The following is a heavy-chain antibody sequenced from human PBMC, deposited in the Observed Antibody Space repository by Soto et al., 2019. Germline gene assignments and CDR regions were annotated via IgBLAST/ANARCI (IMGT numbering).Heavy chain of an antibody. CDR3: AKVPHTGSYTTPDY. D-gene: IGHD1-26*01. V-gene: IGHV3-23*01. Sequence: LRLSCAASGFTFSSYAMSWVRQTPGKGLEWVSVISGSGGSTYYADSVKGRFTISRDNSKNTLYLQMNSLRAEDTAVYYCAKVPHTGSYTTPDYWGQGTLVTVSS. CDR1: GFTFSSYA. CDR2: ISGSGGST. J-gene: IGHJ4*02.